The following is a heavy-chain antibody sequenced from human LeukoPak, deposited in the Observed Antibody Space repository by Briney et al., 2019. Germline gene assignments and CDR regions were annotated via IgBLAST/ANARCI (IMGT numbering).Heavy chain of an antibody. Sequence: GGSLRLSCAASGFTFSSYWMSWVRQAPGKGLEWVANIKQDGSEKYYVDSVKGRSTISRDNAKNSLYLQMNSLRAEDTAVYYCARSPLYFNGWYSDYWGQGTLVTVSS. J-gene: IGHJ4*02. CDR2: IKQDGSEK. V-gene: IGHV3-7*01. D-gene: IGHD6-19*01. CDR3: ARSPLYFNGWYSDY. CDR1: GFTFSSYW.